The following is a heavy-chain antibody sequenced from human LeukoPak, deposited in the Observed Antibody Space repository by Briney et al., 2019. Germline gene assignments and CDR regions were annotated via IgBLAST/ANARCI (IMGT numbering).Heavy chain of an antibody. CDR2: ISRDGSER. V-gene: IGHV3-7*01. CDR1: GFSFSDYW. D-gene: IGHD3-10*01. J-gene: IGHJ4*02. Sequence: GGSLRLSCTTSGFSFSDYWMKWVRQAPGGGLEWVASISRDGSERFHVDSVRGRFTISRDNAKNSLSLQMNSLRAEDTAVYYCARANYNDWGLFDYWGQGTLVTVSS. CDR3: ARANYNDWGLFDY.